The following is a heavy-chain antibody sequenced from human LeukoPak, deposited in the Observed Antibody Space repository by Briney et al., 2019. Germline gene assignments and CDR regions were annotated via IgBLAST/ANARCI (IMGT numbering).Heavy chain of an antibody. CDR3: ARDHGSSNWYYY. Sequence: PSETLSLTCSVSGASVRSKTYFWGWVRQPPGKGLEWIGYISSSGSVYYNPSLNSRVTISVDTSKTQFSLRLSSVTAADTAVYFCARDHGSSNWYYYWGQGILVTVAS. D-gene: IGHD6-13*01. CDR2: ISSSGSV. J-gene: IGHJ4*02. CDR1: GASVRSKTYF. V-gene: IGHV4-39*07.